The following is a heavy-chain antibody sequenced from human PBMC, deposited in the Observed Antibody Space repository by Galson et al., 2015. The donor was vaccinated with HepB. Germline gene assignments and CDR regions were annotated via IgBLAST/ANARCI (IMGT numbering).Heavy chain of an antibody. CDR3: ARDRNYYDSSGYCDQ. V-gene: IGHV3-30*04. J-gene: IGHJ5*02. D-gene: IGHD3-22*01. CDR2: ISYAGNNK. Sequence: SLRLSCAASGFHFSTYTMYWVRQAPGKGLEWVAVISYAGNNKNYADSVKGRLTISRDNSKNTLYLQMDSLRAEDTAVYYCARDRNYYDSSGYCDQWGQGTLVTVSS. CDR1: GFHFSTYT.